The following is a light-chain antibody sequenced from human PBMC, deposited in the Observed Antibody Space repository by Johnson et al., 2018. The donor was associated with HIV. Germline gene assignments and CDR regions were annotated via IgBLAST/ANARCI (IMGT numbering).Light chain of an antibody. J-gene: IGLJ1*01. CDR2: DND. CDR3: GTWESSQSAFYV. Sequence: QSALTQPPSVSAASGQRVDISCSGGSANIENNYVSWYQQLPHTAPKLLISDNDKRPSGIPDRFSGSKSGTSATLGIPGLPTGDEADYYCGTWESSQSAFYVFGTGTKVTVL. V-gene: IGLV1-51*01. CDR1: SANIENNY.